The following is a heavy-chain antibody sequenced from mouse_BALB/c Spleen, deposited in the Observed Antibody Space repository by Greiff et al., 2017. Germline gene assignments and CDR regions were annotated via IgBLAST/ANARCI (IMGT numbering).Heavy chain of an antibody. CDR2: ISDGGSYT. CDR3: ARDSYYDGYPWFAY. CDR1: GFTFSDYY. D-gene: IGHD2-3*01. J-gene: IGHJ3*01. Sequence: DVHLVESGGGLVKPGGSLKLSCAASGFTFSDYYMYWVRQTPEKRLEWVATISDGGSYTYYPDSVKGRFTISRDNAKNNLYLQMSSLKSEDTAMYYCARDSYYDGYPWFAYWGQGTLVTVSA. V-gene: IGHV5-4*02.